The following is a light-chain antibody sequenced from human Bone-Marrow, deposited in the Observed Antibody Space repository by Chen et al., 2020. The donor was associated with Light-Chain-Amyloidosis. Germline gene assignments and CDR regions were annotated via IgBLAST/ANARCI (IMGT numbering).Light chain of an antibody. J-gene: IGLJ1*01. CDR2: EVT. Sequence: QSALTQPASVSGSPGQSITISCTGTSSDVGGDNLVSWYQQHPDKAPKLMIYEVTNRPSWVPDRFSGSKSDNTASLTISGLQNEDEADYFCSSYTITNTLVFGSGTRVTVL. V-gene: IGLV2-14*01. CDR3: SSYTITNTLV. CDR1: SSDVGGDNL.